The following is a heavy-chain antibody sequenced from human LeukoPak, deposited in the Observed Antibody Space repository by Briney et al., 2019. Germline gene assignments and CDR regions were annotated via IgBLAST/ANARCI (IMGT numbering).Heavy chain of an antibody. D-gene: IGHD2-15*01. Sequence: GGSLRLSCAASGFTFSSYEMNWVRQAPGKGLEGVSYISSSGSTIYYADSVKGRFTISRDNAKNSLYLQMNSLRAEDTAVYYCARARGYCSGGSCYPAWAFDIWGQGTMVTVSS. CDR2: ISSSGSTI. J-gene: IGHJ3*02. V-gene: IGHV3-48*03. CDR1: GFTFSSYE. CDR3: ARARGYCSGGSCYPAWAFDI.